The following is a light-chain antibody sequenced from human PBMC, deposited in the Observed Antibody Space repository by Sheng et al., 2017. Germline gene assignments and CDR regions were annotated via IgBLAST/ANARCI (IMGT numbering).Light chain of an antibody. CDR1: QSISSN. J-gene: IGKJ3*01. Sequence: EIVMTQSPATLSVSPGERATLFCRASQSISSNLAWYQQKPGQAPRLLIYGASTRATGIPARFSGSGSGTEFTLTISSLQSEDFAVYYCQQYNNWPQTFGPGTKVGYQT. CDR3: QQYNNWPQT. V-gene: IGKV3-15*01. CDR2: GAS.